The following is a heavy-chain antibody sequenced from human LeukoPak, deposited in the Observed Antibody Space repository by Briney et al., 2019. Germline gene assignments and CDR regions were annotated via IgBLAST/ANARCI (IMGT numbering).Heavy chain of an antibody. CDR3: AKAAGGYYLDYYMDV. Sequence: GGSLRLSCAASGFTFSDYYMSWIRQAPGKGLEWVSAISGSGGSTYYADSVKGRFTISRDNSKNTLYLQMNSLRAEDTAVYYCAKAAGGYYLDYYMDVWGKGTTVTVSS. D-gene: IGHD1-26*01. CDR2: ISGSGGST. V-gene: IGHV3-23*01. CDR1: GFTFSDYY. J-gene: IGHJ6*03.